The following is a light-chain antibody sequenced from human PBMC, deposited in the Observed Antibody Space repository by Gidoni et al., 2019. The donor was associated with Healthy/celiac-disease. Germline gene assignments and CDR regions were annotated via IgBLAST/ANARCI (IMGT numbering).Light chain of an antibody. CDR1: SSDVGGYNY. CDR2: DVS. V-gene: IGLV2-14*01. Sequence: QSALTQPASVSGSPGQSITISCTGTSSDVGGYNYVSLYQQHPGKAPKLMIYDVSNRPSGVSNRVSGSKSGNTASLTISGLQAEDEADYYCSSYTSSSTQVFGGGTKLTVL. CDR3: SSYTSSSTQV. J-gene: IGLJ3*02.